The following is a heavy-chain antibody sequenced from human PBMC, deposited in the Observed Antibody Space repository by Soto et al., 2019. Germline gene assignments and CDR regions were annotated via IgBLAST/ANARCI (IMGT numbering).Heavy chain of an antibody. CDR3: PSCLITGSHYSGRWYYFDS. CDR2: IFYSGST. V-gene: IGHV4-39*01. Sequence: SETLSLTCTVSGGSISSSSFYWGGIRQPQGKGLEWIGSIFYSGSTYYNPYLKSRVTISVDTTKKQFSLELSSVTAADTAVYYCPSCLITGSHYSGRWYYFDSSGQGTQVTVSS. J-gene: IGHJ4*02. CDR1: GGSISSSSFY. D-gene: IGHD1-26*01.